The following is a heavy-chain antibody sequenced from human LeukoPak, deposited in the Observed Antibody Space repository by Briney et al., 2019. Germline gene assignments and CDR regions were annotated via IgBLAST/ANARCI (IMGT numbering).Heavy chain of an antibody. CDR3: AKDEEGAPYVAPPDV. CDR1: GFTFDDYA. J-gene: IGHJ6*02. CDR2: ISWNSGSI. Sequence: PGGSLRLSCAASGFTFDDYAMHWVRQAPGKGLEWVSGISWNSGSIGYADSVKGRFTISRDNAKNSLYLQMNSLRAEDTALYYCAKDEEGAPYVAPPDVWGQGTTVTVSS. D-gene: IGHD1-26*01. V-gene: IGHV3-9*01.